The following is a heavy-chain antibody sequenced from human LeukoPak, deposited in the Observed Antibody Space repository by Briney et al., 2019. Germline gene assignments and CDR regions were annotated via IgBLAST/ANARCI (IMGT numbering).Heavy chain of an antibody. Sequence: GGSLRLSCAASGFTFSNNNMNWVRQAPGKGLEWVSSIGRSGRDVYYADSVKGRFTISRDNAKNSLYLQMNSLRAEDTAVYYCARELDSIKDLDYWGQGSLVTVSS. V-gene: IGHV3-21*01. CDR2: IGRSGRDV. CDR3: ARELDSIKDLDY. D-gene: IGHD1-1*01. J-gene: IGHJ4*02. CDR1: GFTFSNNN.